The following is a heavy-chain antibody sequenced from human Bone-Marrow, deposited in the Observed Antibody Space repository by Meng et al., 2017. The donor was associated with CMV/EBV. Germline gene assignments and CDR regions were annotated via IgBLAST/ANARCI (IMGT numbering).Heavy chain of an antibody. J-gene: IGHJ4*02. CDR1: GFSVGISH. CDR2: ICSGDTT. CDR3: VVGHDSRKVAY. V-gene: IGHV3-53*01. D-gene: IGHD2-15*01. Sequence: GGSLRLSCKVSGFSVGISHMNWVRQAPGKGLEWVSVICSGDTTHYADSVKGRFIISRDNSMNTLYLQMDSLRAEDTAVYYCVVGHDSRKVAYWGQGTLGTISS.